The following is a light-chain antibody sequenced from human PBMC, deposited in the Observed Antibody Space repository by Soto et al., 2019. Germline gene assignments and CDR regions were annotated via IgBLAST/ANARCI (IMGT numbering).Light chain of an antibody. CDR3: QQYGTSEII. CDR2: DTS. Sequence: EFVLTQSPGTLSLSPGERATLSCRASQSLANSFIAWYQQKPGQAPRLLIYDTSSRASGIPDRFSSSGSGTDFTLTISRLETEDFAVFYCQQYGTSEIIFGQGTRLEN. V-gene: IGKV3-20*01. J-gene: IGKJ5*01. CDR1: QSLANSF.